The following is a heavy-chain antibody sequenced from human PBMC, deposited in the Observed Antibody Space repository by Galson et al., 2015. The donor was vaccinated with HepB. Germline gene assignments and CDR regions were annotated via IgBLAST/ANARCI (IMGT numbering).Heavy chain of an antibody. J-gene: IGHJ3*02. Sequence: SLRLSCAASGFTFSSYSVNWVRQAPGKGLEWVSYIGPSSNNIVYTDSVKGRFTISRDNAKNSLYLQMNSLRAEDTAAYYCARDKDYAFDIWGQGTMVTVAS. CDR1: GFTFSSYS. D-gene: IGHD2-15*01. CDR2: IGPSSNNI. CDR3: ARDKDYAFDI. V-gene: IGHV3-48*04.